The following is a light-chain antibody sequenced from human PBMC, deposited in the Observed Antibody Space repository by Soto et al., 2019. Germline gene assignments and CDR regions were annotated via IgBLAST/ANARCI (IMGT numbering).Light chain of an antibody. Sequence: EVVLTQSPVTLSLSPGEGATLSCRASQSVSSSYIAWYQQKPGQAPRLLIYDTSSRATGIPDRFSGSGSGTDFTLTISGLAPEDFAVYYCQYYDTSPPGFTFGPGTKVDIK. V-gene: IGKV3-20*01. CDR1: QSVSSSY. CDR2: DTS. CDR3: QYYDTSPPGFT. J-gene: IGKJ3*01.